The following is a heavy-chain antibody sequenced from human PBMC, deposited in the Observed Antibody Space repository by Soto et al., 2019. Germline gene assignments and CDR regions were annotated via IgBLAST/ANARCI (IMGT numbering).Heavy chain of an antibody. Sequence: EVQLLESGGGLVQPWGSLSLSCAASAFTFNNYAMSWVRQAPGNGLEWVSGIGGSGRTTYYADSVKGRFTISRDNSNNTLFLQMNSLRAEDTAVYYCAKSRYSTSSGDFYDYWGQGNLVTVSS. D-gene: IGHD3-22*01. CDR2: IGGSGRTT. CDR3: AKSRYSTSSGDFYDY. J-gene: IGHJ4*02. CDR1: AFTFNNYA. V-gene: IGHV3-23*01.